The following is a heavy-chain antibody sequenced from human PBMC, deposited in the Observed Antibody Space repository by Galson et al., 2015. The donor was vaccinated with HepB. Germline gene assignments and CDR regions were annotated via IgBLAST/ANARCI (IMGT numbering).Heavy chain of an antibody. Sequence: SVKVPCKAFGYTFTSHTFSWVRQAPGQGLEWMGWISAYNGNTNYAQKFQDRVTMTTDTSASTAYMELRSLRSDDTAVYYCARDLSLDYWGQGTLVTVSS. D-gene: IGHD3-3*02. V-gene: IGHV1-18*04. CDR3: ARDLSLDY. CDR1: GYTFTSHT. J-gene: IGHJ4*02. CDR2: ISAYNGNT.